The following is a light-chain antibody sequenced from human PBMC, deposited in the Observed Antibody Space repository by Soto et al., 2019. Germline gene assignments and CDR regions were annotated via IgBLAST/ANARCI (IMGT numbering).Light chain of an antibody. CDR2: GAS. V-gene: IGKV3-20*01. CDR3: QQYGSSIQT. CDR1: QSVTNNY. Sequence: EIVLTQFPGTLSLSPGESATLSCRPSQSVTNNYLAWYQQRPGQPPNLLIFGASNRATGIPDRFSGSGSGTDFTLTISRLEPEDFAVYYCQQYGSSIQTFGQGTKVDIK. J-gene: IGKJ1*01.